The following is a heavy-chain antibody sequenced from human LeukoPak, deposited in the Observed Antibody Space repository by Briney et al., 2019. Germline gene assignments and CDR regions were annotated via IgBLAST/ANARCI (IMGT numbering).Heavy chain of an antibody. D-gene: IGHD1-26*01. CDR3: ANGGQVGAGVLNDAFDI. Sequence: SQTLSLTCAISGDSVSSSSAAWNWIRQSPSRGLEWLGRTYYRSKWYIDYAVSVTSRITINPDASKNQFSLHLNSVTPEDTAVYYCANGGQVGAGVLNDAFDIWGQGTMVTVSS. V-gene: IGHV6-1*01. J-gene: IGHJ3*02. CDR2: TYYRSKWYI. CDR1: GDSVSSSSAA.